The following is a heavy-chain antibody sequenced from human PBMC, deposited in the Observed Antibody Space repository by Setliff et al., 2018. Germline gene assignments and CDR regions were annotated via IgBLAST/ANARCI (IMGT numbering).Heavy chain of an antibody. CDR1: GGSFSGYY. CDR2: INHSGST. V-gene: IGHV4-34*01. CDR3: ATHSRMTGYSGWFDP. D-gene: IGHD3-9*01. Sequence: SETLPLTCAVYGGSFSGYYWSWIRQPPGKGLEWIGEINHSGSTNYNPSLKSRVTISVDTSKNQFSLKLRSVTAADTAVYYCATHSRMTGYSGWFDPWGQGTLVTVSS. J-gene: IGHJ5*02.